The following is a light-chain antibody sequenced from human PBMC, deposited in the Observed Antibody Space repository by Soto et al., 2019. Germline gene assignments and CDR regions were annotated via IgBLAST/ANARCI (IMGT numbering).Light chain of an antibody. CDR3: QQVNGYPFT. Sequence: DIPFTPSPSFLSAFVGGTVTITCRASQDISTSLAWYQQQPGMAPKLLIYAASTLHSGVPSRFSGSGSGTEFTLTVSGLQPEDFATYSCQQVNGYPFTFGGGTKVDIK. CDR1: QDISTS. V-gene: IGKV1-9*01. J-gene: IGKJ4*01. CDR2: AAS.